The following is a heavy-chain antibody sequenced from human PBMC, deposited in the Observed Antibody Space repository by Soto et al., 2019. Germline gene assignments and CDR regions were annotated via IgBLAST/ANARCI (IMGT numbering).Heavy chain of an antibody. CDR2: ICSDGTT. J-gene: IGHJ5*02. D-gene: IGHD5-18*01. CDR3: ARDRGYRSGSFGS. V-gene: IGHV4-4*07. Sequence: PSETLSLTCIVSGGSISGYYWSWIRQPAGKELEWIGRICSDGTTNYNPSLKGRGTMSVDTSKKQISLKLTSVTAADTAMYYCARDRGYRSGSFGSWGQGVLVTVSS. CDR1: GGSISGYY.